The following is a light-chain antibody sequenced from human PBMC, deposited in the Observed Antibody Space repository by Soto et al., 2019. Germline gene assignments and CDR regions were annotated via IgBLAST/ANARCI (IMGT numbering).Light chain of an antibody. CDR3: QRYNSYWT. CDR2: KAS. CDR1: QSISSW. J-gene: IGKJ1*01. Sequence: DIQMTQSPSTLSASVGDRVTITCRASQSISSWLAWYQQKPGKAPKLLIYKASSLESGVPSRFSGSGSGTEFSLTISSLQPVDFATYYFQRYNSYWTFGQGTKVEIK. V-gene: IGKV1-5*03.